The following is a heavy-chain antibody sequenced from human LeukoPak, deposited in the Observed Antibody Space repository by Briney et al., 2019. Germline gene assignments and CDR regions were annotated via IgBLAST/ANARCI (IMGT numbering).Heavy chain of an antibody. CDR3: ARDLHYAFDI. D-gene: IGHD3-10*01. V-gene: IGHV3-48*02. CDR2: IYSSDTT. J-gene: IGHJ3*02. Sequence: PGGSLRLSCAASGFTFSSHSMNWVRQAPGKGLEWVSHIYSSDTTYADSVKGRFTISRDNAKNSLYLQMNSLRDEDTAVYYCARDLHYAFDIWGQGTMVTASS. CDR1: GFTFSSHS.